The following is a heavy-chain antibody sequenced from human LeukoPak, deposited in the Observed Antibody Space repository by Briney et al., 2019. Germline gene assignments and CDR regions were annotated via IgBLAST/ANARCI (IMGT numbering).Heavy chain of an antibody. J-gene: IGHJ4*02. CDR3: AREYYDSFD. CDR2: IYTSGST. Sequence: SETLSLTCSVSGGSMSDYFWSWVRQPPGKGLEWIGRIYTSGSTNYNPSLKSRVTMSVDTSKNQFSLKLSSVTAADTAVYYCAREYYDSFDWGQGTLVTVSS. V-gene: IGHV4-4*07. CDR1: GGSMSDYF. D-gene: IGHD3-3*01.